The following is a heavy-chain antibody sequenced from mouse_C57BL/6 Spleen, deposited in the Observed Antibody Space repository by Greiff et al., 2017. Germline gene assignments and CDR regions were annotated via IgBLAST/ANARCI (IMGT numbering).Heavy chain of an antibody. D-gene: IGHD1-1*01. J-gene: IGHJ2*01. Sequence: ESGPGLVKPSQSLSLTCSVTGYSITSGYYWNWIRQFPGNKLEWMGYISYDGSNNYNPSLKNRISITRDTSENQFFLKLNSVTTEDTATYYCAREDTTVVAHFDYWGQGTTLTGSS. V-gene: IGHV3-6*01. CDR3: AREDTTVVAHFDY. CDR2: ISYDGSN. CDR1: GYSITSGYY.